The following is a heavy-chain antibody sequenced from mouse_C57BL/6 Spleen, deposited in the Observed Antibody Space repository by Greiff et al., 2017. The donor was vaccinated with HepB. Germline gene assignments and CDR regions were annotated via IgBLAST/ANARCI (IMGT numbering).Heavy chain of an antibody. CDR1: GYTFTSYT. CDR3: ARTTVVAHWYFDV. Sequence: VQRVESGAELARPGASVKMSCKASGYTFTSYTMHWVKQRPGQGLEWIGYINPSSGYTKYNQKFKDKATLTADKSSSTAYMQLSSLTSEDSAVYYCARTTVVAHWYFDVWGTGTTVTGSS. J-gene: IGHJ1*03. D-gene: IGHD1-1*01. CDR2: INPSSGYT. V-gene: IGHV1-4*01.